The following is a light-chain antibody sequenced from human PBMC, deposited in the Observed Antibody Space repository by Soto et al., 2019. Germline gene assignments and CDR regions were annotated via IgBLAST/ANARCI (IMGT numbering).Light chain of an antibody. V-gene: IGKV1-39*01. J-gene: IGKJ1*01. Sequence: DIHFTQSRSHLCASERDRVTITCRARQSISGNFNYYRKKSWQAPRLRMYAASSLQSGVPSRFSGRGSWTDFTLTISSLQPEDAATDYCKLSDSMQRTFGEGIQV. CDR2: AAS. CDR1: QSISGN. CDR3: KLSDSMQRT.